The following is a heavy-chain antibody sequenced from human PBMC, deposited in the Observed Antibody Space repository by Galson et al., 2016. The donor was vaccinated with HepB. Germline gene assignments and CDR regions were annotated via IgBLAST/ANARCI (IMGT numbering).Heavy chain of an antibody. Sequence: SETLSLTCAVSGGSISSSDWWSWVRQPPGKGLEWIGEIYHSGTTTYNPSLKSRVTISMDKSKSQFSLKVNSVTAADTAVYYCARGKRESTTYYYDHSGYLDHWGQGILVTVSS. CDR3: ARGKRESTTYYYDHSGYLDH. J-gene: IGHJ4*02. D-gene: IGHD3-22*01. CDR2: IYHSGTT. V-gene: IGHV4-4*02. CDR1: GGSISSSDW.